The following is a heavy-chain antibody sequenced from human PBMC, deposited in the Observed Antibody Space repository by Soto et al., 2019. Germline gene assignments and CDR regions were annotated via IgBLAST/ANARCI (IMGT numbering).Heavy chain of an antibody. CDR1: GGTFNTYA. D-gene: IGHD3-10*01. J-gene: IGHJ4*02. CDR3: AREVQVHTPAFVY. V-gene: IGHV1-69*19. CDR2: ISPMFGAA. Sequence: QVQLVQSGAEMKKPGSSVKVSCQSSGGTFNTYAMNWVRQAPGQGPEWMGDISPMFGAANYAPKFQGRVTITADEXTGTSYMQLSSLTSEDTALYFCAREVQVHTPAFVYWGQGTLVTVS.